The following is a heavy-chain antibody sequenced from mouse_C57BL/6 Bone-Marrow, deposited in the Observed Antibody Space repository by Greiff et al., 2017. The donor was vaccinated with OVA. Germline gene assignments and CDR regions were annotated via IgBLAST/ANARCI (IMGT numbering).Heavy chain of an antibody. V-gene: IGHV1-63*01. Sequence: VQLQQSGAELVRPGTSVKMSCKASGYTFTNYWIGWAKQRPGPGLEWIGDIYPGGGYTNYNEQFKGKATLTADKSSSTAYMQFSSLTSEDSASYYCATNYGWAWFAYWGQGTLVTVSA. CDR2: IYPGGGYT. J-gene: IGHJ3*01. CDR1: GYTFTNYW. D-gene: IGHD1-1*01. CDR3: ATNYGWAWFAY.